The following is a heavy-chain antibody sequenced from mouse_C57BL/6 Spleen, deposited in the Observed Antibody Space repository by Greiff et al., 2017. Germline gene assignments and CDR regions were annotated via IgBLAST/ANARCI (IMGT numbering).Heavy chain of an antibody. J-gene: IGHJ4*01. CDR2: ISSGGDYI. Sequence: DVQLVESGEGLVKPGGSLKLSCAASGFTFSSYAMSWVRQTPEKRLEWVAYISSGGDYIYYADTVKGRFTISRDNARNTLYLQMSSLKSEDTAMYYCTRAGLRRKGYAMDYWGQGTSVTVSS. CDR3: TRAGLRRKGYAMDY. V-gene: IGHV5-9-1*02. D-gene: IGHD2-4*01. CDR1: GFTFSSYA.